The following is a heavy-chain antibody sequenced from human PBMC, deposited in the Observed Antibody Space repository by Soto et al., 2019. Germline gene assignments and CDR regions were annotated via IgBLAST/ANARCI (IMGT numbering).Heavy chain of an antibody. D-gene: IGHD5-12*01. CDR3: AKGSGYDPRFDY. J-gene: IGHJ4*02. Sequence: GGSLRLSCAASVFTFSSYAMSWVRQAPGKGLEWASAISGSGGSTYYADSVKGRFTISRDNSKNTLYLQMNSLRAEDTAVYYCAKGSGYDPRFDYWGQGTLVTVSS. CDR2: ISGSGGST. CDR1: VFTFSSYA. V-gene: IGHV3-23*01.